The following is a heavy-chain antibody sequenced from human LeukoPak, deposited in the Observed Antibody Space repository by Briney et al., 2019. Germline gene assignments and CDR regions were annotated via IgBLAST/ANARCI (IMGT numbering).Heavy chain of an antibody. D-gene: IGHD4-17*01. V-gene: IGHV3-23*01. CDR2: ISGSGGST. J-gene: IGHJ5*02. Sequence: PGGSLRLSCAASGFTFSSYAMSWVRQAPGKGLEWVSAISGSGGSTYYADSVKGRFTISRDNSKNTVYLQMNSLRAEDTAVYYCAKDPHDYGDYGWFDPWGQGTLVTVSS. CDR3: AKDPHDYGDYGWFDP. CDR1: GFTFSSYA.